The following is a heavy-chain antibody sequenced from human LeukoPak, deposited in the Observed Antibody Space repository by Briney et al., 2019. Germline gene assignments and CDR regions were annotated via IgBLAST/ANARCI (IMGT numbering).Heavy chain of an antibody. J-gene: IGHJ4*02. V-gene: IGHV4-39*01. CDR3: ARLPREQSFDY. D-gene: IGHD1-26*01. Sequence: SETLSLTCTVSGGSISSSSYYWGWIRQPPGKGLEWIGNIYYSGSTYYNPSLKSRVTISVDTSKNQLSLRLNSVTAADTAVYYCARLPREQSFDYWGQGTLVTVSS. CDR1: GGSISSSSYY. CDR2: IYYSGST.